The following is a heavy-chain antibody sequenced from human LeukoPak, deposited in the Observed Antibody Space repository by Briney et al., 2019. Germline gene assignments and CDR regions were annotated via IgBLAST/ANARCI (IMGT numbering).Heavy chain of an antibody. J-gene: IGHJ6*03. D-gene: IGHD4-17*01. CDR3: AKCLSHVTAVTTDYYYYMDV. V-gene: IGHV3-30*02. Sequence: GGSLRLSCAASRFTFSRYGMHWVRQAPGKGLEWVAFIRYDGSNKHYADSVKGRFTISRDNSKNTLYLQMNSVRAEDTAIYYCAKCLSHVTAVTTDYYYYMDVWGKGTTVTVS. CDR1: RFTFSRYG. CDR2: IRYDGSNK.